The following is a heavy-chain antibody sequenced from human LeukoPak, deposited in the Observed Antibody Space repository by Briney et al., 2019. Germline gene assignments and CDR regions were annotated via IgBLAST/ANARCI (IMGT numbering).Heavy chain of an antibody. D-gene: IGHD5-18*01. V-gene: IGHV4-34*01. CDR1: GGSFNAYF. CDR3: ARHVDRLMVSGGSFDH. Sequence: SETLSLTCAVSGGSFNAYFWSWIRQPPGKGLEWIGEINHSGSTNYDPSLESRISLSVDPSKSQFSLRLNSVAAADTAVYYCARHVDRLMVSGGSFDHWGQGTLVTVSS. J-gene: IGHJ4*02. CDR2: INHSGST.